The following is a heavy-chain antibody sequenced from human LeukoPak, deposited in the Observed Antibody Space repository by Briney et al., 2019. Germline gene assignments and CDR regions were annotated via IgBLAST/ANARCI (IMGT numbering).Heavy chain of an antibody. J-gene: IGHJ6*03. CDR1: GYTFTGYY. D-gene: IGHD2-15*01. Sequence: EASVKVSCKASGYTFTGYYMHWVRQAPGQGLEWMGWINPNSGGTNYAQKFQGRVTMTRDTSISTAYMELSRLRSDDTAVYYCARGSTVAATAYYYYNYMDVWGKGTTVTVSS. CDR3: ARGSTVAATAYYYYNYMDV. CDR2: INPNSGGT. V-gene: IGHV1-2*02.